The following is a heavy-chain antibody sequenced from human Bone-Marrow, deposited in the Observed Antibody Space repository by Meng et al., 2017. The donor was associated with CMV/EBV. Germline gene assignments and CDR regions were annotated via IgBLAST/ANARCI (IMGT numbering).Heavy chain of an antibody. CDR1: GYSISSGYY. CDR2: IYHSGST. CDR3: AILPGGGWFDP. V-gene: IGHV4-38-2*02. Sequence: GSLRLSCTVSGYSISSGYYWGWIRQPPGKGLEWIGSIYHSGSTYYNPSLKSRVTISVDTSKNQFSLKLSSVTAADTAVYYCAILPGGGWFDPWGQGTRVTVSS. J-gene: IGHJ5*02. D-gene: IGHD3-16*01.